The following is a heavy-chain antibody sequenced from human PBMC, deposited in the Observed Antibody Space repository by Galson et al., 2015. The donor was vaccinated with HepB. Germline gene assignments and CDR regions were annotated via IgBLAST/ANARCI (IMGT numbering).Heavy chain of an antibody. J-gene: IGHJ6*02. V-gene: IGHV2-70*11. CDR3: AREEYQLLSYYYYGMDV. CDR1: GFSLSTSGMC. Sequence: PALVKPTQTLTLTCTFSGFSLSTSGMCVSWVRQPPGKALEWLARIDWGDDKYYSTSLKTRLTISKDTSKNQVVLTMTNMDPVDTATYYCAREEYQLLSYYYYGMDVWGQGTTVTVSS. D-gene: IGHD2-2*01. CDR2: IDWGDDK.